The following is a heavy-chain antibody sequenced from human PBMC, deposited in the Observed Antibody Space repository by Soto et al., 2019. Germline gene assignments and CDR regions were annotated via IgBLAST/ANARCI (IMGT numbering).Heavy chain of an antibody. J-gene: IGHJ4*02. CDR3: AAQYYYDTWPFDY. CDR1: GLTFSSYA. D-gene: IGHD3-22*01. Sequence: PGGSLRLSCAASGLTFSSYAMSWVRQAPGQGLEWVSAIRGNSGNTDYTDSVKGRFTISRDNSKNTLYLQMNSLRAEDTAVYYCAAQYYYDTWPFDYWGQGTLVTVSS. V-gene: IGHV3-23*01. CDR2: IRGNSGNT.